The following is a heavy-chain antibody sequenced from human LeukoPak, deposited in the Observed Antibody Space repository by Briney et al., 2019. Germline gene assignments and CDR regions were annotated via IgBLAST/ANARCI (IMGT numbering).Heavy chain of an antibody. CDR1: GFTFSNAW. CDR2: IKSKTDGGTT. J-gene: IGHJ4*02. CDR3: TTDLFATIAAADY. Sequence: GGSLRLSCAASGFTFSNAWINWVRQAPGKGLEWVGRIKSKTDGGTTDYAAPVKGRFTISRDDSKNTLYLQMNSLKTEDTAVYYCTTDLFATIAAADYWSQGTLVTVSS. V-gene: IGHV3-15*07. D-gene: IGHD6-13*01.